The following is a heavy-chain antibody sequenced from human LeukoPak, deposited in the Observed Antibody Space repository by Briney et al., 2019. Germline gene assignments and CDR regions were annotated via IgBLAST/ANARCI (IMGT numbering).Heavy chain of an antibody. D-gene: IGHD2-2*01. V-gene: IGHV4-34*01. J-gene: IGHJ5*02. CDR3: ARRVRAAINWFDP. CDR1: GGSFSGYY. CDR2: INHSGST. Sequence: PSETLSLTCAVYGGSFSGYYWSWIRQPPGKGLEWIGEINHSGSTNYNPSLKSRVTISVDTSKNQFSLKLSSVTAADTAVYYCARRVRAAINWFDPWGQGTLVTVSS.